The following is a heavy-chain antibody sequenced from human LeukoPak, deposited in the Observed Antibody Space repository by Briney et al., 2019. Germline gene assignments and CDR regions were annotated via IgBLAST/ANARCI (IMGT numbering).Heavy chain of an antibody. CDR3: ARVRRDTANAFDI. J-gene: IGHJ3*02. CDR2: IKQDGSEK. V-gene: IGHV3-7*01. D-gene: IGHD5-18*01. Sequence: GGSLRLSCAASGFTFSSYWMSWVRQAPGKGLEWVANIKQDGSEKYYVDSVKGRFTISRDNAKNSLYLQMNSLRAEDTAVYYCARVRRDTANAFDIWGQGTMVTVSS. CDR1: GFTFSSYW.